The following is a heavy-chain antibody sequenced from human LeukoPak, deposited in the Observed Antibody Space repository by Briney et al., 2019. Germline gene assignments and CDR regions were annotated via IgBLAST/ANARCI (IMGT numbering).Heavy chain of an antibody. V-gene: IGHV1-18*01. CDR1: GYTFTNYG. CDR2: INTYNGNT. J-gene: IGHJ4*02. Sequence: ASVKVSCKASGYTFTNYGISWVRQAPGQGLEWMGWINTYNGNTNYAQKFQGRVTMTTDTSTSKAYMELRSLRSDDTAVYYCARVVLDHYYDSSGYLGTLDYWGQGTLVTVSS. D-gene: IGHD3-22*01. CDR3: ARVVLDHYYDSSGYLGTLDY.